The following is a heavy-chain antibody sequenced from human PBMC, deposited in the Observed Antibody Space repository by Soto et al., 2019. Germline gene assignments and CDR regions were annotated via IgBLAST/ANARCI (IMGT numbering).Heavy chain of an antibody. CDR2: IYHSGST. CDR3: ARGMTTVTTIDY. Sequence: SETLSLTCAVSGGSISSGGYSWSWIRQPPGKGLEWIGYIYHSGSTYYNPSLKSRVTFSVDRSKNQFSLKLSSVTAADTAVYYCARGMTTVTTIDYWGQGTLVTVSS. CDR1: GGSISSGGYS. V-gene: IGHV4-30-2*01. J-gene: IGHJ4*02. D-gene: IGHD4-4*01.